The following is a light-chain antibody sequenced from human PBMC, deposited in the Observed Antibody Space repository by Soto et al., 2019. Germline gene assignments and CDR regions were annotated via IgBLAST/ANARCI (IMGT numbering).Light chain of an antibody. CDR3: QQYGAPPTT. CDR2: GVS. J-gene: IGKJ4*01. Sequence: EIMLTQSPGTLSLSPGERATLSCRASQSVWSNFFAWYQQKPGQAPRLLIYGVSSRATDIPDRFSGSGSGTDFTLTISRLEPEDFAVYFCQQYGAPPTTFCGGTKVEIK. CDR1: QSVWSNF. V-gene: IGKV3-20*01.